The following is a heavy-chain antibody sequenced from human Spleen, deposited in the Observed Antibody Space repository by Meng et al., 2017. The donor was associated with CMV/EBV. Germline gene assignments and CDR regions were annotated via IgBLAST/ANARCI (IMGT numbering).Heavy chain of an antibody. Sequence: GESLKISCVASGFYFSPYSMNWVRQAPGKGLEWVSSISSSSSYIHYADSVKGRFTISRDNAKNSLYLEMNSLRVEDTAVYYCGSREGGYWGQGTLVTVSS. CDR3: GSREGGY. V-gene: IGHV3-21*01. CDR2: ISSSSSYI. CDR1: GFYFSPYS. J-gene: IGHJ4*02. D-gene: IGHD3-16*01.